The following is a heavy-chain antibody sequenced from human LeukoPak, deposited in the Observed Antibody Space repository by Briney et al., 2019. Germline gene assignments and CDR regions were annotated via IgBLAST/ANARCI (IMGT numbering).Heavy chain of an antibody. D-gene: IGHD2-15*01. V-gene: IGHV3-21*01. CDR1: GFSFSDYH. CDR3: ARDSAIVVLAYMDV. CDR2: ISSRSRYI. J-gene: IGHJ6*03. Sequence: PGGSLRLSSAASGFSFSDYHMNWVRQAPGKGLEWVSSISSRSRYIYYADSVKGRFTTSRDNTKNSLYLQMNNLRAEDTGVYYCARDSAIVVLAYMDVWGKGTTVTVSS.